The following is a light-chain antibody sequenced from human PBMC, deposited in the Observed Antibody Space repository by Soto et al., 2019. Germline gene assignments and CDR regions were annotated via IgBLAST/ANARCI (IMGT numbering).Light chain of an antibody. CDR3: QQYETSPRT. J-gene: IGKJ1*01. V-gene: IGKV3-20*01. CDR2: DAS. CDR1: QSVSSN. Sequence: EIVMTQSPATLSVSPGERATLSCRASQSVSSNLAWYQQKPGQAPRLLIYDASSRATGIPDRFSGSGSGTDFTLTISRLEPEDFAVYYCQQYETSPRTFGQGTKGDIK.